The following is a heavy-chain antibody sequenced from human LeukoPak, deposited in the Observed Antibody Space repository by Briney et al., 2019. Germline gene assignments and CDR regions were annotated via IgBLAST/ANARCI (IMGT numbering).Heavy chain of an antibody. J-gene: IGHJ5*02. CDR3: ARLVWKRMNWFDP. V-gene: IGHV4-34*01. Sequence: PSETLSLTCAVYGGSFSGYYWSWIRQPPGKGLEWIGEINHSGSTNYNPSLKSRVTISVDTSKNQFSLKLSSVTAADTAVYYCARLVWKRMNWFDPWGQGTLVTVSS. CDR1: GGSFSGYY. CDR2: INHSGST. D-gene: IGHD6-13*01.